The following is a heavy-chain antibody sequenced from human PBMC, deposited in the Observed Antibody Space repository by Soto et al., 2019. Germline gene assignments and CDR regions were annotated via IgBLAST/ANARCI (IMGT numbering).Heavy chain of an antibody. CDR2: VYSRGTS. D-gene: IGHD1-20*01. J-gene: IGHJ6*02. Sequence: SETLSLTCSVSGGSISDFYWSWVRQPAGKGLEWIGRVYSRGTSYSNPSLKSRVTMSVDTSKNQFSLNLGFLTATDTAVYYCAREGYKTYDYGMDVWGQGTPVTVSS. CDR3: AREGYKTYDYGMDV. CDR1: GGSISDFY. V-gene: IGHV4-4*07.